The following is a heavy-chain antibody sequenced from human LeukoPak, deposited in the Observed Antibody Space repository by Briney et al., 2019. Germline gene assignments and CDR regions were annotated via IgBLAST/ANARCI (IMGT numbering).Heavy chain of an antibody. CDR1: GYSISSGYY. CDR3: VTLAGGSFFDY. Sequence: SETLSLTCAVSGYSISSGYYWGWIRQPPGKGLEWIGSIHHSGSTYYNPSLKSRVTISVDTSKNQFSLKLSSVTAADTAVYYCVTLAGGSFFDYWGQGTLVTVSS. D-gene: IGHD1-26*01. CDR2: IHHSGST. V-gene: IGHV4-38-2*01. J-gene: IGHJ4*02.